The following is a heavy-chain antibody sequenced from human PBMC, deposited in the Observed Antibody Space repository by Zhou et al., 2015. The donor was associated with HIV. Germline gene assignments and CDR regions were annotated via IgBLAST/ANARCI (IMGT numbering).Heavy chain of an antibody. CDR1: GFTFSSFG. CDR3: GREGWFEHAMDV. V-gene: IGHV3-33*01. J-gene: IGHJ6*02. D-gene: IGHD3-10*01. CDR2: IWYDGSQK. Sequence: QVQLVESGGGVVQPGRSLRLSCTASGFTFSSFGMNWVRQAPGKGLEWVAVIWYDGSQKFYGDSVKGRFTISRDNSKNTMYLQMNSLRAEDTAVYYCGREGWFEHAMDVWGQGTSVIVS.